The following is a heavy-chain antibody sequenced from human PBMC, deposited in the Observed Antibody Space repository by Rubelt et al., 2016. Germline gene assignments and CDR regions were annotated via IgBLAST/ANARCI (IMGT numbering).Heavy chain of an antibody. CDR3: AKARPGSTGWLNWFDP. CDR2: ISASGGTT. J-gene: IGHJ5*02. Sequence: GGSLRLSCAASGFTFSSYAMTWVRQAPGKGLEWVSAISASGGTTYYADSVRGRFTISRDNSKNTLYLQVTSLRAEDTAVYYCAKARPGSTGWLNWFDPWGQGTLVTVSS. D-gene: IGHD6-19*01. V-gene: IGHV3-23*01. CDR1: GFTFSSYA.